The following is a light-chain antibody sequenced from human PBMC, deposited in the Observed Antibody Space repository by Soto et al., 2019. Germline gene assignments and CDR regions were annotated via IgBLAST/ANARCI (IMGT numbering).Light chain of an antibody. CDR3: QQSYSSPPP. V-gene: IGKV1-39*01. Sequence: IRVTKFTTSLSASVGDRVTITFRASQSISNHLNWYQQKPGQAPKLLIFAASSLQTGVPSRFSGSRSGPDFTLTISSLQPEDFATYYCQQSYSSPPPFGQGTQVDIK. J-gene: IGKJ1*01. CDR1: QSISNH. CDR2: AAS.